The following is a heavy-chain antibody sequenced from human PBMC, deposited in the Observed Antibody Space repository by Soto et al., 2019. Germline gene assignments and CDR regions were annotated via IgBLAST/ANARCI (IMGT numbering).Heavy chain of an antibody. CDR3: ARGEI. Sequence: SVKVSCKASGVTFSTYTINWVRRAPGQGLEWMGGIIPIFGTANFAQKFQGRVTITADESTSTAYMELSSLRFEDTAVYYCARGEIWGQGTVVTVSS. J-gene: IGHJ4*02. D-gene: IGHD1-26*01. V-gene: IGHV1-69*13. CDR2: IIPIFGTA. CDR1: GVTFSTYT.